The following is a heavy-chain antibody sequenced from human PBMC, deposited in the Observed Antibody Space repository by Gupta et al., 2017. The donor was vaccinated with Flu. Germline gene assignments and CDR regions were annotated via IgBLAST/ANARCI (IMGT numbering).Heavy chain of an antibody. CDR3: ARPNGPYSSMQDGFDV. D-gene: IGHD6-19*01. J-gene: IGHJ3*01. V-gene: IGHV3-30*03. CDR2: TSYDGVNK. CDR1: GFAFQHYV. Sequence: QVTMVESGGGVVQPGTSLRLTCAVSGFAFQHYVMHWVRQAPDMGLEWVAATSYDGVNKYYAESVKGRFTISKDNSENTLYLQMDSLRPEDTAVYYCARPNGPYSSMQDGFDVWGQGTTVRVAS.